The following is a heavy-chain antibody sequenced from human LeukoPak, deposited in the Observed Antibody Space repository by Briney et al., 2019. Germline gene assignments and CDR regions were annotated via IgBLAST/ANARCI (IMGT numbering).Heavy chain of an antibody. CDR2: ISAYNGNT. CDR3: ARVYYDSSGYYGDY. V-gene: IGHV1-18*01. CDR1: GGTFNSYA. Sequence: ASVKVSCKASGGTFNSYAISWVRQAPGQGLEWMGWISAYNGNTNYAQKLQGRVTMTTDTSTSTAYMELRSLRSDDTAVYYCARVYYDSSGYYGDYWGQGTLVTVSS. D-gene: IGHD3-22*01. J-gene: IGHJ4*02.